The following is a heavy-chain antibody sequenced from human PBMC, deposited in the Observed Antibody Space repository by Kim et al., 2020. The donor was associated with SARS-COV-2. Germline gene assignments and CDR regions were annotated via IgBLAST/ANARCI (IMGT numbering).Heavy chain of an antibody. CDR2: ISYDGSNK. J-gene: IGHJ6*02. Sequence: GGSLRLSCAASGFTFSSYAMHWVRQAPGKGLEWVAVISYDGSNKYYADSVKGRFTISRDNSKNTLYLQMNSLRAEDTAVYYCARGCCGSVSYYYYGMDVWGQGTMVTVSS. V-gene: IGHV3-30-3*01. CDR1: GFTFSSYA. D-gene: IGHD6-25*01. CDR3: ARGCCGSVSYYYYGMDV.